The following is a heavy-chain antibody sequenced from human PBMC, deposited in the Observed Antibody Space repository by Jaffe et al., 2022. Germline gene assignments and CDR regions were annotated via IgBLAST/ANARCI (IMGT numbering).Heavy chain of an antibody. CDR3: ARDLDGYNYSFDI. V-gene: IGHV4-38-2*02. CDR1: GYSLSSGHY. J-gene: IGHJ3*02. CDR2: IYHSGST. D-gene: IGHD5-12*01. Sequence: QLQLQESGPGLVKTSETLSLTCAVSGYSLSSGHYWGWIRQTPGRGLEWIGSIYHSGSTYQKPSLNSRVSLSVDTSKNQFSLTLTSVTAADSAVYYCARDLDGYNYSFDIWGRGTMVTVSS.